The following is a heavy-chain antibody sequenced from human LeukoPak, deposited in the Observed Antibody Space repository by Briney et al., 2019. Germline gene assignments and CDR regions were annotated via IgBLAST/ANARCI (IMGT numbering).Heavy chain of an antibody. CDR3: ARDYYDSSGPWAYYYGMDV. V-gene: IGHV4-59*01. Sequence: PSETLSLTCTVSGGSISSYYWSWIRQPPGKGLEWIGYIYYSGSTNYNPSLKSRVTISVDTPKNQFSLKLSSVTAADTAVYYCARDYYDSSGPWAYYYGMDVWGQGTTVTVSS. CDR1: GGSISSYY. D-gene: IGHD3-22*01. CDR2: IYYSGST. J-gene: IGHJ6*02.